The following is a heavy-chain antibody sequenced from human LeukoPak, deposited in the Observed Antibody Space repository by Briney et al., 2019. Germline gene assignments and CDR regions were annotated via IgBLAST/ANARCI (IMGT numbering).Heavy chain of an antibody. J-gene: IGHJ4*02. CDR2: ISSTSSTI. V-gene: IGHV3-48*02. D-gene: IGHD1-1*01. CDR3: ARSGNYDC. Sequence: GGSLRLSCAASGLTFNSYSMSWVGQAPGKGLEWVSYISSTSSTIYYADSVKGRFTISRDNAKNSLYLQMNSLRDEDTAVYYCARSGNYDCWGQGTLVTVSP. CDR1: GLTFNSYS.